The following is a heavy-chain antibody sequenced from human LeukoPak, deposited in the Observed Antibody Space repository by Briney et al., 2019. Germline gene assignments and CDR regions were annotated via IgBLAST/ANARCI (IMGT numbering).Heavy chain of an antibody. CDR1: GFTFSDYY. V-gene: IGHV3-11*01. J-gene: IGHJ6*03. Sequence: GGSLRLSCAASGFTFSDYYMSWIRQAPGKGLEWVSYISSGGSTIYYADSVKGRFTISRDNAKNSLYLQMNSLRAEDTAVYYCASMYSSSSTYYMDVWGKGTTVTVSS. CDR2: ISSGGSTI. D-gene: IGHD6-6*01. CDR3: ASMYSSSSTYYMDV.